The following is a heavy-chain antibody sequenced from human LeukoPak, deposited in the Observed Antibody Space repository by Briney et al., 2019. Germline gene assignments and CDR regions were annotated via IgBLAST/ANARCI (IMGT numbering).Heavy chain of an antibody. CDR3: ARVSYGDYTLDY. CDR1: GGSISSYY. D-gene: IGHD4-17*01. Sequence: SETLSLTCTVSGGSISSYYWSWIRQPPGKRLEWIGYIYYSGSTNYNPSLKSRVTISVDTSKDQFSLKLSSVTAADTAVYYCARVSYGDYTLDYWGQGTLVTVSS. CDR2: IYYSGST. J-gene: IGHJ4*02. V-gene: IGHV4-59*01.